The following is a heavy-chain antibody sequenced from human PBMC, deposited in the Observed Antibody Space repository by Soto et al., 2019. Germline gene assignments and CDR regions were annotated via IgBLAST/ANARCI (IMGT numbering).Heavy chain of an antibody. CDR2: IYYSGST. CDR1: GGSISSGDYY. D-gene: IGHD6-6*01. Sequence: PSETLSLTCTVSGGSISSGDYYWSWIRQPPGQGLEWIGYIYYSGSTYYNPSLKRRVTISLDTSKNQFSLKLSSVPAADTAVYYSAGSARDFDYWGQGTRVRVS. J-gene: IGHJ4*02. V-gene: IGHV4-30-4*01. CDR3: AGSARDFDY.